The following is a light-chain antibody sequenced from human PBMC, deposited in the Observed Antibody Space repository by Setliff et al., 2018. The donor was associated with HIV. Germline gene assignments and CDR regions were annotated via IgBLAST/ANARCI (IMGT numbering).Light chain of an antibody. Sequence: LTQPASVSGSPGQSITISCTGTSSDVGGYNYVSWYQQHPGKAPKLMIYEVSNRPSGVSNRFSGSKSGNTASLTISGLQAEDEADYYCSSYTSSSTPYVFGTGTKVTVL. J-gene: IGLJ1*01. V-gene: IGLV2-14*01. CDR2: EVS. CDR1: SSDVGGYNY. CDR3: SSYTSSSTPYV.